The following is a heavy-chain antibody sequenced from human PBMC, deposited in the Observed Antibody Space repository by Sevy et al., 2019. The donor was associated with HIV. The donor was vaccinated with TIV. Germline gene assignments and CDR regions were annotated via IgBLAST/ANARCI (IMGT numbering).Heavy chain of an antibody. V-gene: IGHV1-18*01. Sequence: ASVKVSCKASGYTFTSYGISWVRQAPGQGIEWMGWISAYNGNTNYAQKLQGRVTMTTDTSTSTAYMELRSLRSDDTAVYYCARVVVVPAAIRYYYYGMDVWGQGTTVTVSS. CDR3: ARVVVVPAAIRYYYYGMDV. J-gene: IGHJ6*02. CDR2: ISAYNGNT. CDR1: GYTFTSYG. D-gene: IGHD2-2*01.